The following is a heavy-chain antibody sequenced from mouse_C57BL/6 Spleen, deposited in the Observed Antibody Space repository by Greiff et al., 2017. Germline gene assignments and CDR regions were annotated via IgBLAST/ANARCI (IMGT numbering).Heavy chain of an antibody. Sequence: QVQLQQPGAELVKPGASVKLSCKASGYTFTSYWMHWVKQRPGPGLEWIGMIHPNSGSTNYNEKFKSKATLTVDKSSSTAYMQLSSLTSEDSSVYYGARNYYYGSSPEKLAYWGQGTLVTVSA. D-gene: IGHD1-1*01. CDR2: IHPNSGST. V-gene: IGHV1-64*01. CDR3: ARNYYYGSSPEKLAY. J-gene: IGHJ3*01. CDR1: GYTFTSYW.